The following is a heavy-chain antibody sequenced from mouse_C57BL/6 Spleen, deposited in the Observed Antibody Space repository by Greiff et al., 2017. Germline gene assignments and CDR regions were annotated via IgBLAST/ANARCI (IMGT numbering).Heavy chain of an antibody. D-gene: IGHD3-2*02. J-gene: IGHJ2*01. Sequence: VQLQQPGAELVRPGTSVKLSCKASGYTFTSYWMHWVKQRPGQGLEWIGVIDPSDSYTNYNQKFKGKATLTVDTSSSTAYMQLSSLTSEDSAVYYCARSGDSSGYAGYYFDYWGQGTTLTVSS. CDR3: ARSGDSSGYAGYYFDY. V-gene: IGHV1-59*01. CDR2: IDPSDSYT. CDR1: GYTFTSYW.